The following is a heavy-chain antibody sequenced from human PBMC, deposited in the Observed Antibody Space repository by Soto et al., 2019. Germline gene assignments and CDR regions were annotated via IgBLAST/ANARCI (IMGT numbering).Heavy chain of an antibody. CDR2: IGGSGGGP. V-gene: IGHV3-23*01. CDR1: GFNFSSYA. J-gene: IGHJ4*01. Sequence: GGSLRLSCAASGFNFSSYAMTWVRQAPGKGLEWVSAIGGSGGGPYYTDSVKGRFTISRDNSESRLYLQMDSLRADDTAVYYCARRGYCTTTTCYVDESPQFDCWGHGTLVTVSS. D-gene: IGHD2-2*01. CDR3: ARRGYCTTTTCYVDESPQFDC.